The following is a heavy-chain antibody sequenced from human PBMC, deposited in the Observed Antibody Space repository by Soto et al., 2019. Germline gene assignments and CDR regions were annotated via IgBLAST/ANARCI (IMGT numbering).Heavy chain of an antibody. Sequence: QVQLVQSGAEVKKPGASVKVSCKASGYTFTSYGISWLRQAPGQGLEWMGWISAYNGNTNYAQKLQGKVTKTTDTSTSTAYMEPRSLKSDDTTVYYCAGDQGGSDYYWGQGALGGVSS. CDR1: GYTFTSYG. CDR2: ISAYNGNT. V-gene: IGHV1-18*01. CDR3: AGDQGGSDYY. J-gene: IGHJ4*02. D-gene: IGHD1-26*01.